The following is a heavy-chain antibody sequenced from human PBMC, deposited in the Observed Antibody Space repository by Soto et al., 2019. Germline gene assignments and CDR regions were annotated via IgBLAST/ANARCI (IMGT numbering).Heavy chain of an antibody. J-gene: IGHJ3*02. CDR1: GFTFSSYG. CDR3: AKDEGVRVVPAATDAFDI. Sequence: GGSLRLSCAASGFTFSSYGMHWVRQAPGKGLEWVAVISYDGSNKYYADSVKGRFTISRDNSKNTLYLQMNSLRAEDTAVYYCAKDEGVRVVPAATDAFDIWGQGTMVTVSS. V-gene: IGHV3-30*18. D-gene: IGHD2-2*01. CDR2: ISYDGSNK.